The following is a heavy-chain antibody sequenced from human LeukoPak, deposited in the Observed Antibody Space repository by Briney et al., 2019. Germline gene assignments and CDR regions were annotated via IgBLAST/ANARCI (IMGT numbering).Heavy chain of an antibody. Sequence: GGSLRLSCAASGFIFTNYFMSWVRQAPGKGLEWVAVISYDGSNKYYADSVKGRFTISRDNSKNTLYLQMNSLRAEDTAVYYCAKSKALTTLHYWGQGTLVTVSS. V-gene: IGHV3-30*18. D-gene: IGHD4-11*01. J-gene: IGHJ4*02. CDR1: GFIFTNYF. CDR2: ISYDGSNK. CDR3: AKSKALTTLHY.